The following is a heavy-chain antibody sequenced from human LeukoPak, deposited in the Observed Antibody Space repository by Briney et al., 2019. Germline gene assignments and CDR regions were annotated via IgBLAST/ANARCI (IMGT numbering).Heavy chain of an antibody. V-gene: IGHV4-4*07. J-gene: IGHJ4*02. CDR1: GGSISNYY. Sequence: SETLSLTCTVSGGSISNYYWNWIRQPAGKGLEWVGRVYASGSTRYNPSFNSRVTMSAETSKNQFSLKLSSVTAADTAVYYCARALQGPGDDYWGQGTLVTVSS. D-gene: IGHD3-16*01. CDR3: ARALQGPGDDY. CDR2: VYASGST.